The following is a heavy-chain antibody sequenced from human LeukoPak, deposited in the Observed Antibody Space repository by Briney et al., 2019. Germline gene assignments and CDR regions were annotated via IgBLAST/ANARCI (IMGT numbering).Heavy chain of an antibody. CDR1: GFAFSSYG. J-gene: IGHJ3*02. D-gene: IGHD6-19*01. CDR3: AKDKGAHDSSGWYWGAFDI. CDR2: IWYDGSNK. Sequence: GGSLRLSCAVSGFAFSSYGMHWVRQAPGKGLEWVAVIWYDGSNKYYADSVKGRFTISRDNSKNTLYLQMNSLRAEDTAVYYCAKDKGAHDSSGWYWGAFDIWGQGTMVTVSS. V-gene: IGHV3-33*06.